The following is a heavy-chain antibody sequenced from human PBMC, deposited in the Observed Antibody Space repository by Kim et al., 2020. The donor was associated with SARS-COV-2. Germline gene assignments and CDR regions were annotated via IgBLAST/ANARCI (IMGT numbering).Heavy chain of an antibody. D-gene: IGHD6-19*01. CDR3: AKDSPSGSVAGTRGHFDC. V-gene: IGHV3-23*01. J-gene: IGHJ4*02. Sequence: KGRFTSSRDNSKNTLYLQMNSLRAEDTAVYYCAKDSPSGSVAGTRGHFDCWGQGTLVTVSS.